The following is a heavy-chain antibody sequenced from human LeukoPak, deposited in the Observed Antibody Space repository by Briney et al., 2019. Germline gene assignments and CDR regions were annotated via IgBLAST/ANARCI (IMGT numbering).Heavy chain of an antibody. J-gene: IGHJ4*02. CDR2: IGVGGGNT. V-gene: IGHV1-58*01. CDR1: GFTFSSSA. Sequence: ASVKVSCKTSGFTFSSSAVQWVRQARGQGLEWIGWIGVGGGNTNYAQRFQDRVTITRDMSTSTAYMELSSLRSEDTAVYYCASSKYCNSTTCIDYWGQGTLVTVSS. CDR3: ASSKYCNSTTCIDY. D-gene: IGHD2-2*01.